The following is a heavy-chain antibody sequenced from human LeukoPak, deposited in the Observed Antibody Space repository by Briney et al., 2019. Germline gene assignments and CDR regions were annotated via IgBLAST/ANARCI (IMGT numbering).Heavy chain of an antibody. V-gene: IGHV1-18*01. D-gene: IGHD2/OR15-2a*01. CDR3: ARVYGYNIGIYYFDY. CDR2: ISATNGNT. CDR1: GYTFTNYDYG. Sequence: GASVKVSCRASGYTFTNYDYGISWVRQAPGQGLKWVGWISATNGNTKYVQEFQGRVSMTTDTSTNTAYMELRSLRSDDTAVYFCARVYGYNIGIYYFDYWGQRTLVTVSS. J-gene: IGHJ4*02.